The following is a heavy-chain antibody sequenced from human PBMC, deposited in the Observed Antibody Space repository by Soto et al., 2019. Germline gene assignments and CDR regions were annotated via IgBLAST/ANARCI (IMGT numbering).Heavy chain of an antibody. D-gene: IGHD3-9*01. Sequence: QLQLQESGPGLVKPSETLSLTCSVSDDSINSDKYYWGWIRQPPGKGLEWIGSIDYRGNAYSNPSLQTRVTISLDKSKSQFSLKLNSVTAADSAVYFCARLEGLATTSYYFDFWGPGALVTVSS. CDR2: IDYRGNA. CDR3: ARLEGLATTSYYFDF. J-gene: IGHJ4*02. CDR1: DDSINSDKYY. V-gene: IGHV4-39*01.